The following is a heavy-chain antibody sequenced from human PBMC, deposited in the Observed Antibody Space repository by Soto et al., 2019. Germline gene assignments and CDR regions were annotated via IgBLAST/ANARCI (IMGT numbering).Heavy chain of an antibody. J-gene: IGHJ4*02. CDR2: IIPIFGTA. Sequence: QVQLVQSGAEVKKPGSSVKNSCKASGGTFSSYAFSWVRQAPGQGLEWMGGIIPIFGTANHAQKFQGRVAITADESTSTDYMELSSLRSEDTAVYYCAREGALYVGGTFDYWGQGTLVIVSS. CDR3: AREGALYVGGTFDY. D-gene: IGHD3-16*01. V-gene: IGHV1-69*01. CDR1: GGTFSSYA.